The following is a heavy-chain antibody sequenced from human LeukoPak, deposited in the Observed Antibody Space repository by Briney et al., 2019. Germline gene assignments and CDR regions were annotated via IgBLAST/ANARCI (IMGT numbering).Heavy chain of an antibody. V-gene: IGHV3-7*01. CDR2: IRQDGSEK. CDR3: ARSGYYYDSRVDY. Sequence: GGSPRLSCAASGFTFSSYWMSWVRQAPGKGLEWVANIRQDGSEKYYVDSVKGRFTISRDNAKNSLYLQMNSLRAEDTAVYYCARSGYYYDSRVDYWGQGTLVTVSS. J-gene: IGHJ4*02. D-gene: IGHD3-22*01. CDR1: GFTFSSYW.